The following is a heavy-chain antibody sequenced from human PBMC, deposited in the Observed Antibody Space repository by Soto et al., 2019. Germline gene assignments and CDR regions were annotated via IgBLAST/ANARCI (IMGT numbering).Heavy chain of an antibody. D-gene: IGHD1-1*01. CDR2: IYYSWST. CDR3: ARETTTSYFDY. CDR1: GGSISSYY. Sequence: SETLSLTCTVSGGSISSYYWSWIRQPPGKGLEWIGYIYYSWSTNYNPSLKSRVTISVDTSKNKFSLKLSSVTAADTAVYSCARETTTSYFDYWGQGTLVTVSS. J-gene: IGHJ4*02. V-gene: IGHV4-59*01.